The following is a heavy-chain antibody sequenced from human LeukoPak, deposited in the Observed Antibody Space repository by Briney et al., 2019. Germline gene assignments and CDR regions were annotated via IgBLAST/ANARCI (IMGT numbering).Heavy chain of an antibody. Sequence: SQTLSLTCTVSGASIRSVDYCWSWIRQPPGKGLEWIGYIYDSGSNYYNPALKSRITISVDTSENRFSLKLSSVTATDTAVYYCARDCSGGSCYGAFDIWGQGTMVTVSS. CDR2: IYDSGSN. CDR3: ARDCSGGSCYGAFDI. V-gene: IGHV4-30-4*01. CDR1: GASIRSVDYC. D-gene: IGHD2-15*01. J-gene: IGHJ3*02.